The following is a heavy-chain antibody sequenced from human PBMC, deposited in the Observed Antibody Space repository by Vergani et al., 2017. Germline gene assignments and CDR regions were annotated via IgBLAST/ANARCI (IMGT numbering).Heavy chain of an antibody. Sequence: EVQLVETGGGLIQPGGSLRLSCAASGFTVSSNYMSWVRQAPGKGLEWVSVIYSGGSTYYADSVKGRFTISRDNSKNTLYLQMNSLRAEDTAVYYCAKAWGKYSSSWPPGYWGQGTLVTVSS. CDR3: AKAWGKYSSSWPPGY. CDR1: GFTVSSNY. CDR2: IYSGGST. D-gene: IGHD6-13*01. V-gene: IGHV3-53*02. J-gene: IGHJ4*02.